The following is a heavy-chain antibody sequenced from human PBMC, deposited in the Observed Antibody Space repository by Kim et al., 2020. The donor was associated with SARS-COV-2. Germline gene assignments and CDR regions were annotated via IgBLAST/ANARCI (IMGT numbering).Heavy chain of an antibody. CDR2: ISNEGSNK. CDR1: EFIFSGYG. J-gene: IGHJ4*02. CDR3: ASNAGYDILTGSDRYFDY. Sequence: GGSLRLSCAASEFIFSGYGMHWVRQAPGKGLEWVAVISNEGSNKYYADSVKGRFSISRDNSKNTVYLQMNSLREEDTAVYYCASNAGYDILTGSDRYFDYWGQRILVTVSS. V-gene: IGHV3-30*04. D-gene: IGHD3-9*01.